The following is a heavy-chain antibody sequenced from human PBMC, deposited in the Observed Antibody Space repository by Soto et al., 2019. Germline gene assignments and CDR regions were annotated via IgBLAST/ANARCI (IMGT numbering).Heavy chain of an antibody. D-gene: IGHD2-8*01. Sequence: VKVSCKASGGTFSSYAISWVRQAPGQGLEWMGGIIPIFGTANYAQKFQGRVTITADESTSTAYMELSSLRSEDTAVYYCARANIVITVYAITCGPFDYWGQGTLVTVCS. CDR1: GGTFSSYA. V-gene: IGHV1-69*13. CDR2: IIPIFGTA. CDR3: ARANIVITVYAITCGPFDY. J-gene: IGHJ4*02.